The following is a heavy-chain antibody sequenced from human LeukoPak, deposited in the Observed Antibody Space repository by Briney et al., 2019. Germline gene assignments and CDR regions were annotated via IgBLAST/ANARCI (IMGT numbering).Heavy chain of an antibody. J-gene: IGHJ6*03. V-gene: IGHV4-34*01. Sequence: PSETLSLTCAVYGGSFSGYYWSWIRQSPGKGLEWIGEINHSGSTKYNPSLKSRVTISVDTSKNQFSLKLSSVTAADTAVYYCAREGVYSGSTRYYYYYMDVWGKGTTVTISS. D-gene: IGHD1-26*01. CDR1: GGSFSGYY. CDR2: INHSGST. CDR3: AREGVYSGSTRYYYYYMDV.